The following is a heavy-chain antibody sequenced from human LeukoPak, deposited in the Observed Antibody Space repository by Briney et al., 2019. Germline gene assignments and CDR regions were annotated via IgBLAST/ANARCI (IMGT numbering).Heavy chain of an antibody. V-gene: IGHV1-69*01. CDR2: IIPIFGTA. CDR3: ARDGTAGTSLYNWFDP. D-gene: IGHD2-2*01. Sequence: ASVKVSCKASGGTFSSYAISWVRQAPGQGLEWMGGIIPIFGTANYAQKFHGRVTITADESTSTAYMELSSLRSEDTAVYYCARDGTAGTSLYNWFDPWGQGTLVTVSS. CDR1: GGTFSSYA. J-gene: IGHJ5*02.